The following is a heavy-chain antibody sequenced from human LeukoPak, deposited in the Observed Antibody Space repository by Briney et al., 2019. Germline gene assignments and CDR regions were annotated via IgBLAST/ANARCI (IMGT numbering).Heavy chain of an antibody. CDR1: GFTFSSYG. J-gene: IGHJ4*02. V-gene: IGHV3-23*01. CDR3: AKTHGYFDQ. D-gene: IGHD3-22*01. Sequence: GGSLRLSCAASGFTFSSYGMTWLRQTPAKGLEWVSAISGSGETTYYSDSVKGRFTISRDNSKNTLFLQMNSLRVGDAAMYYCAKTHGYFDQWGQGTLVAVSS. CDR2: ISGSGETT.